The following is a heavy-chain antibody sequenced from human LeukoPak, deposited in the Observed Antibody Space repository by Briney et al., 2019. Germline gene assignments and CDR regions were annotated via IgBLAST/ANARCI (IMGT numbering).Heavy chain of an antibody. J-gene: IGHJ4*02. Sequence: PSETLSLTCAVYGGSFSGYYWSWIRQPPGKGLEWIGEINHSGSTNYNPSLKSRVTISVDTSKNQFSLKLSSVAAADTAVYYCARGTHTYDYVWGSYRPYKYWGQGTLVTVSS. CDR2: INHSGST. D-gene: IGHD3-16*02. CDR3: ARGTHTYDYVWGSYRPYKY. CDR1: GGSFSGYY. V-gene: IGHV4-34*01.